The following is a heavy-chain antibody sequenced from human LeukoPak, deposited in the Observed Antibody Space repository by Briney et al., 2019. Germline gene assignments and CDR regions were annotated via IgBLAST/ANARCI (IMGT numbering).Heavy chain of an antibody. CDR3: ARTYYYDSGSDNWFDP. CDR2: MNPNSGNT. D-gene: IGHD3-10*01. J-gene: IGHJ5*02. Sequence: ASVKVSCKASGYTFTSYDINWERQATGQGLEWMGWMNPNSGNTGYAQKFQGRVTMTRNTSISTAYMELSSLRSEDTAVYYCARTYYYDSGSDNWFDPWGQGTLVTVSS. V-gene: IGHV1-8*01. CDR1: GYTFTSYD.